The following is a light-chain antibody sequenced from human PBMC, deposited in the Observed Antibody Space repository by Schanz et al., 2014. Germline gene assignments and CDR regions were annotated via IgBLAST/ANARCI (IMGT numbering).Light chain of an antibody. CDR3: CSYAGSYTYV. J-gene: IGLJ1*01. CDR2: EVN. V-gene: IGLV2-11*01. CDR1: SSDVGGYNF. Sequence: QSALTQPASVSGSPGQSITISCTGSSSDVGGYNFVSWYQHHPGQAPKLLIYEVNNRPSGVPDRFSGSKSGNTASLTISGLQAEDEADYYCCSYAGSYTYVFGTGTKLTVL.